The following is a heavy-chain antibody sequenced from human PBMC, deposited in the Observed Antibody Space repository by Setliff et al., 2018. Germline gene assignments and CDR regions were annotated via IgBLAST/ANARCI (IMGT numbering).Heavy chain of an antibody. CDR2: IDPSGDTT. Sequence: ASVKVSCKTSGYSFTNYFIHWVRQAPGQGLEWMGVIDPSGDTTSFAQRFQGRVSPTSDTSTTTIYMELSSLRSEDTAIYYCARGAWFGALTIGGWIDPWGQGTLVTVSS. CDR1: GYSFTNYF. CDR3: ARGAWFGALTIGGWIDP. D-gene: IGHD3-10*01. V-gene: IGHV1-46*01. J-gene: IGHJ5*02.